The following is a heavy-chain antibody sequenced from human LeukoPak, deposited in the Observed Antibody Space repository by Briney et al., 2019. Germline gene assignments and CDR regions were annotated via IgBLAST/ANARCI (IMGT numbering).Heavy chain of an antibody. CDR3: ARTYHYDSGGYFLPLYFDY. D-gene: IGHD3-22*01. V-gene: IGHV4-39*01. CDR2: IYYRGST. J-gene: IGHJ4*02. Sequence: SETLSLTCTVSGGSISSSNYYWGWIRQPSGKGLEWIGSIYYRGSTYYNPSLKSRVTISVDTSENQFSLKVTSVTAADTAVYYCARTYHYDSGGYFLPLYFDYWGQGTLVTVSS. CDR1: GGSISSSNYY.